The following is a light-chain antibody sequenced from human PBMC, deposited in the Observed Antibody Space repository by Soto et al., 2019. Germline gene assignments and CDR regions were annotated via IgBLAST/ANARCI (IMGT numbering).Light chain of an antibody. J-gene: IGLJ2*01. CDR3: QAWDSSIVV. CDR1: KLGDKY. CDR2: QDS. V-gene: IGLV3-1*01. Sequence: SYELTQPPSVSVSPGQTASITCSGDKLGDKYACWYQQKPGQSTVLVIYQDSKRPSGIPERFSGSNSGNTATLTIRGTQTMDEADYYCQAWDSSIVVFGGGTKLTVL.